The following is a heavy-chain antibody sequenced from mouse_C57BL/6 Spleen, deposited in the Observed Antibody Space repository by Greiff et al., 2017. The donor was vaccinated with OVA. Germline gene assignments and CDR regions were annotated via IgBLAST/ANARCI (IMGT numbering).Heavy chain of an antibody. D-gene: IGHD2-4*01. J-gene: IGHJ4*01. CDR2: INYDGSST. Sequence: EVKLMESEGGLVQPGSSMKLSCTASGFTFSDYYMAWVRQVPEKGLEWVANINYDGSSTYYLDSLKSRFIISRDNAKNILYLRMSSLKSEDTATYYCARYDYDVGDYAMDYWGQGTSVTVSS. CDR1: GFTFSDYY. V-gene: IGHV5-16*01. CDR3: ARYDYDVGDYAMDY.